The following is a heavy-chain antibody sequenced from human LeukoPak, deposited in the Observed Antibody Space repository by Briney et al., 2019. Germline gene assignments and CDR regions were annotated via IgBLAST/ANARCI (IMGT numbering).Heavy chain of an antibody. J-gene: IGHJ4*02. CDR1: GDSLSNYD. D-gene: IGHD1-26*01. CDR3: AKETIVGATSVY. V-gene: IGHV4-4*07. Sequence: SETLSLTCTVSGDSLSNYDWSWIRQPAPKGLEWIGRIYTSGSTNYNPSLNSRVTMSIDTSKNQFSLKLNSVTAADTAVYYCAKETIVGATSVYWGQGVLVTVSS. CDR2: IYTSGST.